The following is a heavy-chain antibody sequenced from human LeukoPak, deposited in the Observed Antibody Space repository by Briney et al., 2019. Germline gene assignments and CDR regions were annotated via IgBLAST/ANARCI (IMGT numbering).Heavy chain of an antibody. CDR3: TRRYNYDSSGYYYVRDAFDI. D-gene: IGHD3-22*01. CDR2: IRSKAYGGTT. V-gene: IGHV3-49*04. CDR1: GFTFGDYV. J-gene: IGHJ3*02. Sequence: LAGRSLRLSCTASGFTFGDYVMSWVRQAPGKGLEWVGFIRSKAYGGTTKNAASVKGRFTISRDDSRSIAYLQMNSLKTEDTAVYYCTRRYNYDSSGYYYVRDAFDIWGQGTMVTVSS.